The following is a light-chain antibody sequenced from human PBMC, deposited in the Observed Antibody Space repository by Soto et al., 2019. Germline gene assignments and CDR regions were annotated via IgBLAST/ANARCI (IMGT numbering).Light chain of an antibody. CDR3: QQYYSYPPIT. J-gene: IGKJ5*01. CDR1: QSISSY. V-gene: IGKV1-39*01. Sequence: DIQMTQSPSSLSASLGDRVTITCRASQSISSYLNWYQQKPGKAPKLLIYAASSLQSGVPSRFSGSGSGTDFTLTISCLQSEDFATYYCQQYYSYPPITFGQGTRLEI. CDR2: AAS.